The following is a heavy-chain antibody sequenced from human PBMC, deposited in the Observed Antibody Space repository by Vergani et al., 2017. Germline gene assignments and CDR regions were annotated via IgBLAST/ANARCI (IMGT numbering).Heavy chain of an antibody. CDR3: ATAGAAYCRGASCYDFFEY. Sequence: EVQLVESGGGLVPPGRSLRLSCAASGFSFGDYAMTWVRQAPGKGLEWVAFIRNKAYGGTTEYAASVKGRFTISRDNSKNTLYLQMNRLRPEDTAVYYFATAGAAYCRGASCYDFFEYWGQGTLVTVAS. D-gene: IGHD2-15*01. V-gene: IGHV3-49*04. J-gene: IGHJ4*02. CDR1: GFSFGDYA. CDR2: IRNKAYGGTT.